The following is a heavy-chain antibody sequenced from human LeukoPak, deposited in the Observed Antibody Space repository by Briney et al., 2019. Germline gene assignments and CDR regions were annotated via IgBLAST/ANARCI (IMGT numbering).Heavy chain of an antibody. D-gene: IGHD2-21*01. V-gene: IGHV3-23*01. J-gene: IGHJ6*02. Sequence: GGSLRLSCAASGFNFRGYAMSWVRQAPGKGLEWVSAISGSGGRAHYADSVRGRFTISRDNSQNTLQLQMNSLRAEDTAVYYCAKEVVMGETNYYYYGMDVWGQGTTVPVSS. CDR1: GFNFRGYA. CDR3: AKEVVMGETNYYYYGMDV. CDR2: ISGSGGRA.